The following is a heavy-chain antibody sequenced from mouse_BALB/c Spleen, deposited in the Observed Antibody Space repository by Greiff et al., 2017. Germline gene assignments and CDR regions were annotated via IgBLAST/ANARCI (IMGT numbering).Heavy chain of an antibody. CDR3: ARYWVFDGYSWFAY. D-gene: IGHD2-3*01. Sequence: QVQLQQSGAELMKPGASVKISCKATGYTFSSYWIEWVKQRPGHGLEWIGEILPGSGSTNYNEKFKGKATFTADTSSNTAYMQLSSLTSEDSAVYYCARYWVFDGYSWFAYWGQGTLVTVSA. J-gene: IGHJ3*01. CDR1: GYTFSSYW. V-gene: IGHV1-9*01. CDR2: ILPGSGST.